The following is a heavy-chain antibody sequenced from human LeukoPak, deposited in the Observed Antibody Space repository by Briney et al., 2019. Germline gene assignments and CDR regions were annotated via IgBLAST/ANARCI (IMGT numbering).Heavy chain of an antibody. CDR1: GFTFSSYG. D-gene: IGHD6-13*01. CDR3: AKDGLYSSSWYY. Sequence: PGGSLRLSCAASGFTFSSYGMHWVRQAPGKGLEWVAVISYDGSNKYYADSVKGRFTISRDNSKNTLYLQMSSLRAEDTAVYYCAKDGLYSSSWYYWGQGTLVTVSS. V-gene: IGHV3-30*18. CDR2: ISYDGSNK. J-gene: IGHJ4*02.